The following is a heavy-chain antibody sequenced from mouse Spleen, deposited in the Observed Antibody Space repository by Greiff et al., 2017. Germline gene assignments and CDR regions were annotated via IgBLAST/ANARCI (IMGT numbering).Heavy chain of an antibody. D-gene: IGHD2-3*01. CDR2: INPNNGGT. CDR3: ARFIYDGYFFDY. Sequence: VQLQQSGPELVKPGASVKMSCKASGYTFTDYNMHWVKQSHGKSLEWIGYINPNNGGTSYNQKFKGKATLTVNKSSSTAYMELRSLTSEDSAVYYCARFIYDGYFFDYWGQGTTLTVSS. V-gene: IGHV1-22*01. CDR1: GYTFTDYN. J-gene: IGHJ2*01.